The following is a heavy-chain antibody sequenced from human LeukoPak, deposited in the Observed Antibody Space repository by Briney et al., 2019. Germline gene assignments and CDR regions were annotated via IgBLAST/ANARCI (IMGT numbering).Heavy chain of an antibody. Sequence: GESLKISCKGSGYSFTSYWIGWVRQMPGKGLEWMGIIHPGDSDTRYSPSFQGQVTISADKSISTAYLQWSSLKASDTAMYYCARRVAAAGAYNWFDPWGQGTLVTVSS. CDR1: GYSFTSYW. V-gene: IGHV5-51*01. CDR3: ARRVAAAGAYNWFDP. D-gene: IGHD6-13*01. CDR2: IHPGDSDT. J-gene: IGHJ5*02.